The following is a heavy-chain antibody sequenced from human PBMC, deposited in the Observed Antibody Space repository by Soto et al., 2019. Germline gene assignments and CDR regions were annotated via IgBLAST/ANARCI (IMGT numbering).Heavy chain of an antibody. CDR2: ISGSGDST. Sequence: EVQLLESGGGLVQPGGSLRLSCAAAGLTFSSYAMNWVRQAPGKGLEWVSVISGSGDSTYYADSGKGRFTISRDNSKNTLYLQMNSLRAEDTAVYYCARRNSGWYFDLWGRGTLVTVSS. CDR1: GLTFSSYA. V-gene: IGHV3-23*01. J-gene: IGHJ2*01. D-gene: IGHD4-4*01. CDR3: ARRNSGWYFDL.